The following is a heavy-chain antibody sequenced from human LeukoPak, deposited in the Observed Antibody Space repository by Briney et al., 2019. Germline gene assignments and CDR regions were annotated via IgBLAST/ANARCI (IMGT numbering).Heavy chain of an antibody. CDR1: GFTFSSYA. D-gene: IGHD1-7*01. V-gene: IGHV3-23*01. CDR2: LSDSGGST. CDR3: AKGGKWGSENYRLLDC. Sequence: GGSLRLSCAASGFTFSSYAMSWVRQAPGQELEWVSALSDSGGSTYYADYVKGRFTISRDNSKNTLFLQMNNLRAEDTAVYYCAKGGKWGSENYRLLDCWGQGTLVTVSS. J-gene: IGHJ4*02.